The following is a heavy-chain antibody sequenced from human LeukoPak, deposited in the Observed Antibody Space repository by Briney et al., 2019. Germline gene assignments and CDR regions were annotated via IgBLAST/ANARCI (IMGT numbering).Heavy chain of an antibody. J-gene: IGHJ3*02. CDR2: INPSGGST. V-gene: IGHV1-46*01. CDR1: GYTFTSYY. D-gene: IGHD3-10*01. Sequence: ASVKVSCKASGYTFTSYYMHWVRQAPGQRLEWMGIINPSGGSTSYAQKFQGRVTMTRDMSTSTVYMELSSLRSEDTAVYYCATPRKGSGNTLDIWGQGTMVTVSS. CDR3: ATPRKGSGNTLDI.